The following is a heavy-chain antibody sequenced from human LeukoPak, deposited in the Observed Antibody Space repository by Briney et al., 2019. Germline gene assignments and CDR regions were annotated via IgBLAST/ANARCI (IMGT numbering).Heavy chain of an antibody. CDR3: ARTTSMTASGYDY. CDR2: INPDTGDR. Sequence: ASVKVSCKASGYTFTNYHINWVRQASGQGLEWMTWINPDTGDRGYARKFQDRVTITTDTSISTAYMELSSLSSEDTAVYFCARTTSMTASGYDYWGQGTLVTVSS. CDR1: GYTFTNYH. V-gene: IGHV1-8*03. D-gene: IGHD2-21*02. J-gene: IGHJ4*02.